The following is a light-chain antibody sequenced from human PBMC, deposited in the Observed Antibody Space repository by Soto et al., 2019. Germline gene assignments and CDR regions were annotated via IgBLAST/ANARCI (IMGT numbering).Light chain of an antibody. V-gene: IGLV7-43*01. Sequence: QTVVTQEPSLTVSPGGTVTITCASSTGTVTSGHYPNWLQQKPGQAPRALPYSTDTRHSWTPDRFSGSLLGGKAALTLSCVQPEDEADYYCLLYYGGAVVFGGGTKLTVL. J-gene: IGLJ2*01. CDR1: TGTVTSGHY. CDR3: LLYYGGAVV. CDR2: STD.